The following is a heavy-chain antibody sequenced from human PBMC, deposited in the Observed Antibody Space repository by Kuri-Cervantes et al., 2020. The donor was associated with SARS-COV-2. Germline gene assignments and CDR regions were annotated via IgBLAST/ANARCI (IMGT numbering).Heavy chain of an antibody. J-gene: IGHJ5*02. CDR2: ISGSGGST. V-gene: IGHV3-23*01. Sequence: GESLKISCAASGFTFSSYAMSWVRQAPGKGLEWVSAISGSGGSTYYADSVKGRFTISRDNSKNTLYLQMNSLRAEDTAVYYCARGGDNNWFDPWGQGTLVTVSS. CDR1: GFTFSSYA. CDR3: ARGGDNNWFDP. D-gene: IGHD3-16*01.